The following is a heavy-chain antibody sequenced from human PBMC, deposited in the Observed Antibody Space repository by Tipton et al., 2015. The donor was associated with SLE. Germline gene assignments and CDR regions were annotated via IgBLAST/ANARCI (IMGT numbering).Heavy chain of an antibody. V-gene: IGHV4-59*06. J-gene: IGHJ4*02. CDR3: ASYIDFFDS. CDR2: IYYKGTT. CDR1: GDSISSYY. Sequence: TLSLTCTVSGDSISSYYWSWIRQHPGKGLEWIGYIYYKGTTYYNPSLKSRVTISVDTSKNQFSLNLSSVTAADTALYYCASYIDFFDSWGQGTLVTVSS. D-gene: IGHD3-10*01.